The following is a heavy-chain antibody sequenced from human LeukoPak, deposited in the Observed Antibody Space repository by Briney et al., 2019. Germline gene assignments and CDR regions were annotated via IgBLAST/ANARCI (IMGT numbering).Heavy chain of an antibody. D-gene: IGHD2-2*01. CDR3: ARGRGFCSSTSCYNWFDP. V-gene: IGHV1-8*01. CDR1: GYTFTSYD. Sequence: ASVKVSCKASGYTFTSYDINWVRQATGQGLEWMGWMNPNSGNTGYAQKFQGRVTVTRNTSISTAYMELSSLRSEDTAVYYCARGRGFCSSTSCYNWFDPWGQGTLVTVSS. CDR2: MNPNSGNT. J-gene: IGHJ5*02.